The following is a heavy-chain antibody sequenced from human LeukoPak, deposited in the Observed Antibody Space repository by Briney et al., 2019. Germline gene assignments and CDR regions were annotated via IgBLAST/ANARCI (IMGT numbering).Heavy chain of an antibody. CDR2: VGASGGTT. CDR1: GFTFNNCA. V-gene: IGHV3-23*01. CDR3: ARAFARYDSSGYYPRADP. J-gene: IGHJ5*02. D-gene: IGHD3-22*01. Sequence: PGGSLRLSCAASGFTFNNCAMSWVRQAPGKGLAWVSTVGASGGTTYYADSVKGRFTISRDNSKNTLYLQMNSLRAEDTAVYYCARAFARYDSSGYYPRADPWGQGTLVTVSS.